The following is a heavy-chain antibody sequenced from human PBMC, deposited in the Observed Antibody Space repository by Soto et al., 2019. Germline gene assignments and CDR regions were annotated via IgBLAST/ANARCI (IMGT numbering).Heavy chain of an antibody. J-gene: IGHJ3*02. CDR3: ARPASGGSRDAFDI. CDR2: IDPNDSFI. D-gene: IGHD2-15*01. CDR1: GYMFTGFW. V-gene: IGHV5-10-1*01. Sequence: GESLKISCQGSGYMFTGFWLNWVRQRPGKGLEWVGRIDPNDSFINYSPPFEGHVTISADKSISTAYLQWTRLQAADTAIYYCARPASGGSRDAFDIWGQGTMVTVSS.